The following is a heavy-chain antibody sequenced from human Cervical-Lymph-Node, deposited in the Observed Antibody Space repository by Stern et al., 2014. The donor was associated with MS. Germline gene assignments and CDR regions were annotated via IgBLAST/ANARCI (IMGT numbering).Heavy chain of an antibody. D-gene: IGHD1/OR15-1a*01. Sequence: EVKLVESGGGLVQPGGSQXLSCAASGFNFSSYWMHWVRQAQGKGLVWISRINEDDSSTSYADSVKGRLTISRDNAKNTLYLQMNSLRAEDTAVYYCARGYDWNMYDYWGQGTLVTFSS. CDR1: GFNFSSYW. J-gene: IGHJ4*02. V-gene: IGHV3-74*01. CDR3: ARGYDWNMYDY. CDR2: INEDDSST.